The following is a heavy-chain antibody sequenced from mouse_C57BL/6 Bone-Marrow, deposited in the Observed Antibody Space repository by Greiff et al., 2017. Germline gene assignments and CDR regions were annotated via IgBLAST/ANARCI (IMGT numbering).Heavy chain of an antibody. J-gene: IGHJ2*01. CDR1: GYSITSGYY. Sequence: EESGPGLVKPSQSLSLTCSVTGYSITSGYYWNWIRQFPGNKLEWMGYISYDGSNNYNPSLKNRISITHDTSTNQFFLKLNSVTTEDTATAYCARGGTTVVDDYWGQGTTLTVSS. CDR3: ARGGTTVVDDY. V-gene: IGHV3-6*01. D-gene: IGHD1-1*01. CDR2: ISYDGSN.